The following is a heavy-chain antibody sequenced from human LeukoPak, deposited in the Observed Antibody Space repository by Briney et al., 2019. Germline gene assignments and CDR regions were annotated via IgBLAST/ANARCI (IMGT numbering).Heavy chain of an antibody. Sequence: SVKVSCKASGDTLSNHAISWLRLAPGQRPEWMGGIIPPRGTADYAQKFQGRITITADIFTNTAFLELSSLRSDDTAVYYCATSLDAFEIWGQGTTVTVSS. CDR2: IIPPRGTA. CDR1: GDTLSNHA. V-gene: IGHV1-69*06. J-gene: IGHJ3*02. CDR3: ATSLDAFEI.